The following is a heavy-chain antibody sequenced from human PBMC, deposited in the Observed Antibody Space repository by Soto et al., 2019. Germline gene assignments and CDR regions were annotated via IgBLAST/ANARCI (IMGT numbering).Heavy chain of an antibody. CDR2: INHSGST. CDR1: GGSFSGYY. Sequence: QVQLQQWGAGLLKPSETLSLTCAVYGGSFSGYYWSWIRQPPGKGLEWIGEINHSGSTNYNPSLKRRVTISVDTSKNQFSLKLSSGPAADTAVYYCARGVTTSRNYYYYGMDVWGQGTTVTVSS. D-gene: IGHD4-4*01. J-gene: IGHJ6*02. CDR3: ARGVTTSRNYYYYGMDV. V-gene: IGHV4-34*01.